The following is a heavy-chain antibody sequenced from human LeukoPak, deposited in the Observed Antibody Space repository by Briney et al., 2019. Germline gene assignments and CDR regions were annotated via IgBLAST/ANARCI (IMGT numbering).Heavy chain of an antibody. CDR3: ARDLEDIVVVPAAIVYFQH. V-gene: IGHV1-18*01. CDR2: ISAYNGNT. J-gene: IGHJ1*01. D-gene: IGHD2-2*02. Sequence: ASVKVSCKASGYTFTSYGISWVRQAAGQGLEWRGWISAYNGNTNYAQKLQGRVTMTTDTSTSTAYMELRSLRSDDTAVFYCARDLEDIVVVPAAIVYFQHWGQGTLVTVSS. CDR1: GYTFTSYG.